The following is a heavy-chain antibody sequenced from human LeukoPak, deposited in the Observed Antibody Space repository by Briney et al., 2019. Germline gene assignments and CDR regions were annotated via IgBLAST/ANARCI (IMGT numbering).Heavy chain of an antibody. V-gene: IGHV5-10-1*01. Sequence: GESLKISCKGSGYSFTSYWISWVRQMPGKGLEWMGRIDPSDSYTNYSPSFQGHVTISADKSISTAYLQWSSLKASDTAMYYCARHPLIAVVPAANDYWGQGTLVTVSS. D-gene: IGHD2-2*01. J-gene: IGHJ4*02. CDR3: ARHPLIAVVPAANDY. CDR1: GYSFTSYW. CDR2: IDPSDSYT.